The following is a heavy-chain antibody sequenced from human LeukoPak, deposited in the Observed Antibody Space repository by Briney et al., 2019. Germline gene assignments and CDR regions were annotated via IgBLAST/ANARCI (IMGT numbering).Heavy chain of an antibody. V-gene: IGHV3-15*01. CDR3: ISSSTPMIRNYFDY. CDR1: GFTFSSYG. D-gene: IGHD3-10*01. CDR2: IKSKADGGAI. J-gene: IGHJ4*02. Sequence: PGRSLRLSCAASGFTFSSYGMHWVRQAPGKGLEWVARIKSKADGGAIEYAAPVRGRFTISRDDSKNTLYLQMNSLETEDTAVYYCISSSTPMIRNYFDYWGLGTRVTVSS.